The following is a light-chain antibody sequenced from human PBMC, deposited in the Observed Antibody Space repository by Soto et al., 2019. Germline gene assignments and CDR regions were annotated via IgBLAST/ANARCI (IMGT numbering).Light chain of an antibody. CDR1: QSVSGSS. Sequence: SPGERATLSCRASQSVSGSSLAWYQQRLGQAPRLLXYDASSRATGIPDRFSGSGSGTDFPLTISRLEPEDFAVYYCQQHGSGPWTFGQGTKVEVK. V-gene: IGKV3-20*01. J-gene: IGKJ1*01. CDR2: DAS. CDR3: QQHGSGPWT.